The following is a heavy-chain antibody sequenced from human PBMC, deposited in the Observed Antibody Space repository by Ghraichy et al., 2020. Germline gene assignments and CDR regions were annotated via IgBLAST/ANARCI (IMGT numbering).Heavy chain of an antibody. CDR3: ARGDEWELLGFDY. CDR1: GFTFSSYW. J-gene: IGHJ4*02. Sequence: GGSLRLSCAASGFTFSSYWMSWVRQAPGKGLEWVANIKQDGSEKYYVDSVKGRFTISRDNAKNSLYLQMNSLRAEDTAVYYCARGDEWELLGFDYWGQGTLVTVSS. D-gene: IGHD1-26*01. CDR2: IKQDGSEK. V-gene: IGHV3-7*01.